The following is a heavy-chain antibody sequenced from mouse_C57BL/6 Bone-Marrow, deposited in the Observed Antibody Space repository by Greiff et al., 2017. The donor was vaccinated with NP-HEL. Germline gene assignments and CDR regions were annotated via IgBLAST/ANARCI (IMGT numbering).Heavy chain of an antibody. CDR2: IYWDDDK. CDR3: ARSTTVVYWYFDV. J-gene: IGHJ1*03. Sequence: QVTLKVCGPGILQSSQTLSLTCSFSGFSLSTSGMGVSWIRQPSGKGLEWLAHIYWDDDKRYNPSLKSRLTISKDTSRNQVFLKITSVDTADTATYYCARSTTVVYWYFDVWGTGTTVTVSS. D-gene: IGHD1-1*01. V-gene: IGHV8-12*01. CDR1: GFSLSTSGMG.